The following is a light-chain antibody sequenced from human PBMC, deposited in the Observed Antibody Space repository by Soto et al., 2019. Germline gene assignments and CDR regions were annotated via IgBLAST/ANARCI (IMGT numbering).Light chain of an antibody. J-gene: IGLJ3*02. CDR1: SSNIGAGID. V-gene: IGLV1-40*01. CDR3: AAWDDSLSGRV. CDR2: ANT. Sequence: QSALTQPPSVSGAPGQRVTISCTGSSSNIGAGIDVHWYQKFPGTAPKLLIYANTNRPSGVPDRFSGSKSGTSASLAISGLRSEDEADYYCAAWDDSLSGRVFGGGTQLTVL.